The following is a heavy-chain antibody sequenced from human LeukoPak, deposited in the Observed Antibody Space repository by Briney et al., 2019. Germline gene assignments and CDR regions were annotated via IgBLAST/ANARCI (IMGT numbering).Heavy chain of an antibody. J-gene: IGHJ6*02. Sequence: SETLSLTCSVSGGSFSNYYWSWIRQPAGKGLEWIGRIYTSGSTNYNPSLKSRVTMPVDTSNNQFSLKLTSVTAADMAVYYCARQPPQYYGMDVWGQGTTVTVSS. CDR3: ARQPPQYYGMDV. CDR1: GGSFSNYY. CDR2: IYTSGST. D-gene: IGHD1-14*01. V-gene: IGHV4-4*07.